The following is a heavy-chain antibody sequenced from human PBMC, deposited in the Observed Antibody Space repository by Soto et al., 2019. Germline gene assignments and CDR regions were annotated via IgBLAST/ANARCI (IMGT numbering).Heavy chain of an antibody. CDR3: AAPSGYYWVHDY. CDR2: IYYSGET. D-gene: IGHD3-22*01. J-gene: IGHJ4*02. V-gene: IGHV4-30-4*01. CDR1: GGSISSGENY. Sequence: QVQLQESGPGLVKPSQTLSLTCSVSGGSISSGENYWNWIRQPPGKGLEWIGYIYYSGETYYNPSLKSRVTISLDTSKNQFSLKLSSVTAADTAVYYCAAPSGYYWVHDYWGQGTLVTVSS.